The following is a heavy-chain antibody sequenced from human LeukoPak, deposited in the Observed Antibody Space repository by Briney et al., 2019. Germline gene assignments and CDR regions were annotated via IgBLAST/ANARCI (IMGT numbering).Heavy chain of an antibody. V-gene: IGHV3-23*01. CDR1: GFTFSSYG. D-gene: IGHD1-7*01. Sequence: GGSLRLSCAASGFTFSSYGMSWVRQAPGKGLEWVSAISGSGGSTYYADSVKGRFTISRDNSKNTLYLQMNSLRAEDTAVYYCAKDGVGNYVMYYFDYWGQGTLVTVSS. CDR3: AKDGVGNYVMYYFDY. J-gene: IGHJ4*02. CDR2: ISGSGGST.